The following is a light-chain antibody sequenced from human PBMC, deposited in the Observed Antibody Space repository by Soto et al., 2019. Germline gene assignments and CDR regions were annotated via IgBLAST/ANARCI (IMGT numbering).Light chain of an antibody. CDR2: GAF. V-gene: IGKV3-20*01. J-gene: IGKJ1*01. Sequence: EIVLTQSPGTLSLSPGQRATLSGRARQGLINNYLAWYQQKPRQAPRLLMYGAFSRATGIPDRFSGSGSGTDFTLTISRLEPEDSAVYYCQQYNRVPRTFGQGTKVEIK. CDR1: QGLINNY. CDR3: QQYNRVPRT.